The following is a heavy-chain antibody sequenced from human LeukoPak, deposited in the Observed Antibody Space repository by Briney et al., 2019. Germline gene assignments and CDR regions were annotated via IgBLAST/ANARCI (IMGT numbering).Heavy chain of an antibody. J-gene: IGHJ3*02. D-gene: IGHD1-26*01. CDR2: INPSGGST. V-gene: IGHV1-46*01. CDR1: GYTFTSYY. Sequence: ASVKVSFKASGYTFTSYYMHWVRQAPGQGLEWMGIINPSGGSTSYAQKFQGRVTMTRDMSTSTVYMELSSLRSEDTAVYYCARVGGLWGAFDIWGQGTMVTVSS. CDR3: ARVGGLWGAFDI.